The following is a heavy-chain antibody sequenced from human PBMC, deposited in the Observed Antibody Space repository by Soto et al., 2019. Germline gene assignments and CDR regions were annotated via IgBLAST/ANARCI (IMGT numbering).Heavy chain of an antibody. CDR3: ARDRLGATGDY. CDR2: ISAYNANI. Sequence: ASVKVSCKASGYTFTSYGISWVRQTPGQGLEWIGWISAYNANINYAQKLQGRVTMTTDTSTNTAYMELRSLRSDDTAVYFCARDRLGATGDYWGQGTLVTVSS. V-gene: IGHV1-18*01. D-gene: IGHD1-26*01. CDR1: GYTFTSYG. J-gene: IGHJ4*02.